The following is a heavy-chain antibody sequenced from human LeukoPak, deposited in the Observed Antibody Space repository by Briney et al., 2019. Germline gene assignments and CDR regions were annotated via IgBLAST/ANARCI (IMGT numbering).Heavy chain of an antibody. CDR1: GFTFSSYG. CDR3: VRSRSNWFDH. J-gene: IGHJ5*02. CDR2: IRYDGSNK. V-gene: IGHV3-30*02. Sequence: GGSLRLSCAASGFTFSSYGMHWVRQAPGKGLEWVAFIRYDGSNKYYADSVKGRFTISRDNSKNTLYLQMNSLRAEDTAVYYCVRSRSNWFDHWGQGTLVTVSS.